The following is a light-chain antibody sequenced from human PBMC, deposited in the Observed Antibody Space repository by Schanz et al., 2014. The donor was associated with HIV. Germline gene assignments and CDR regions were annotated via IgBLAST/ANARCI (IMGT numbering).Light chain of an antibody. CDR2: EVS. CDR3: QSYDSSLSSVV. CDR1: SSDVGGYNY. V-gene: IGLV2-8*01. J-gene: IGLJ2*01. Sequence: QSALTQPPSASGSPGQSVTISCTGTSSDVGGYNYVSWYQQPPSKAPKLMIYEVSKRPSGVPDRFSGSKSGNTASLTVSGLQAEDEADYYCQSYDSSLSSVVFGGGTKLTVL.